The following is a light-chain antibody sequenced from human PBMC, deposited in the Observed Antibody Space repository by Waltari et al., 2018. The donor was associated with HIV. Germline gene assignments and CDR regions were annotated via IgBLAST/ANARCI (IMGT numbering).Light chain of an antibody. V-gene: IGLV1-40*01. CDR3: QSYDSRQSGFWV. Sequence: QSVLTQPPSVSGAPGQSVTISCTGSSPNIGAGYDVHWYQQLPGTAPTLLIYGNANRPSGVSDRFSGSKAGTAASLAITGLQAEDEADYYCQSYDSRQSGFWVFGGGTTLTVL. CDR2: GNA. J-gene: IGLJ3*02. CDR1: SPNIGAGYD.